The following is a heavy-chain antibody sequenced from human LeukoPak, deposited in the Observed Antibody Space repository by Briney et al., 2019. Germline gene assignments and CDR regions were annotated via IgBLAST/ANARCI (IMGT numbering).Heavy chain of an antibody. J-gene: IGHJ4*02. V-gene: IGHV1-18*01. D-gene: IGHD4/OR15-4a*01. Sequence: ASVKVSCKASGGTFSSYAISWVRQAPGQGLEWMGWISAYNGNTNYAQKFQDRVTMTTDTSTSTAYMELSSLRSEDTAVYYCATDPTTIYPGFWGQGTLVTVSS. CDR1: GGTFSSYA. CDR3: ATDPTTIYPGF. CDR2: ISAYNGNT.